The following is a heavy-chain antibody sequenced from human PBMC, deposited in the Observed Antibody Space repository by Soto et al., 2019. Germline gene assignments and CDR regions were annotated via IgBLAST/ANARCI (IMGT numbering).Heavy chain of an antibody. CDR2: ISGSGGST. V-gene: IGHV3-23*01. CDR3: AKHLVGRATVTTIYFDY. CDR1: GFTFSSYA. J-gene: IGHJ4*02. D-gene: IGHD4-17*01. Sequence: GGSLRLSCAASGFTFSSYAMSWVRQAPGKGLEWVSAISGSGGSTYYADSVKGRFTISRDNSKNTLYLQMNSLRAEDTAVYYCAKHLVGRATVTTIYFDYWGQGTLVTVSS.